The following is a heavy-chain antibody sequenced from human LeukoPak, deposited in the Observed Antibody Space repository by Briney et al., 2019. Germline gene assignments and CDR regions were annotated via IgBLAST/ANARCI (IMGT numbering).Heavy chain of an antibody. CDR2: IYSGGAT. V-gene: IGHV3-53*01. D-gene: IGHD2-8*02. CDR1: GFIVSDDY. CDR3: ASGGKYCTGGACYGD. Sequence: GGSLRLSCAASGFIVSDDYISWVRQTPGKGLEWGSVIYSGGATFYADSVTGRVTISRDNYKNTVHLQLKSMRAEDTAVYYCASGGKYCTGGACYGDWGQGTLVTVSS. J-gene: IGHJ4*02.